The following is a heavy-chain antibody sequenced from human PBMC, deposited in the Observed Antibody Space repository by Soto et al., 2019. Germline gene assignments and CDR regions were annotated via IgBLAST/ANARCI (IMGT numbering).Heavy chain of an antibody. CDR3: ARERRAYYYYGMDV. Sequence: PSETLSLTCTVSGGSISSYYWSWIRQPPGKGLEWIGYIYYSGSTNYNPSLKSRVTISVDTSKNQFSLKLSSVTAADTAVYYCARERRAYYYYGMDVWGQGTTVTV. CDR2: IYYSGST. V-gene: IGHV4-59*01. CDR1: GGSISSYY. J-gene: IGHJ6*02.